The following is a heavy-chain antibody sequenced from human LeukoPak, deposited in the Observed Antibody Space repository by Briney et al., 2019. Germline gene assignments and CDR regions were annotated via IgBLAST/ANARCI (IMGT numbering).Heavy chain of an antibody. V-gene: IGHV4-34*01. CDR3: ARVRQDVTMIVVVMTAVSYYLDV. J-gene: IGHJ6*03. CDR1: GGSFSGYY. D-gene: IGHD3-22*01. Sequence: SETLSLTCAVCGGSFSGYYWTWIRQTPEKGLEWIGEMNPSGSTNYNPSLKSRVTISVDTSKNLFSLKLSSVTAADTAVYYCARVRQDVTMIVVVMTAVSYYLDVWGKGTTVTVSS. CDR2: MNPSGST.